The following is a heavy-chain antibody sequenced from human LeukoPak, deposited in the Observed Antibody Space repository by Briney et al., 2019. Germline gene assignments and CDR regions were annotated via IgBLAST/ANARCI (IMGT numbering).Heavy chain of an antibody. V-gene: IGHV6-1*01. CDR3: ARDPSFPYSGNYQLYFDY. CDR2: TFYRSKWSN. D-gene: IGHD1-26*01. J-gene: IGHJ4*02. Sequence: SQTLSLTCALSGDSVSSNSAAWNWIRQSPSRGLEWLGRTFYRSKWSNDYAESVKSRITISPDTSKNQFSLQLNSVTPDDTAVYYCARDPSFPYSGNYQLYFDYWGQGALVTVSS. CDR1: GDSVSSNSAA.